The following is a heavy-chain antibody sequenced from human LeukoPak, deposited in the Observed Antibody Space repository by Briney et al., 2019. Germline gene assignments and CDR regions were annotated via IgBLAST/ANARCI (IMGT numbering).Heavy chain of an antibody. J-gene: IGHJ4*02. CDR3: ARGTRSGPFDY. CDR2: IYHSGST. D-gene: IGHD3/OR15-3a*01. CDR1: GGSISSYY. Sequence: SETLSLTCTVSGGSISSYYWSWIRQPPGKGLEWIGYIYHSGSTYYNPSLKSRVTISVDRSKNQFSLKLSSVTAADTAVYYCARGTRSGPFDYWGQGTLVTVSS. V-gene: IGHV4-59*12.